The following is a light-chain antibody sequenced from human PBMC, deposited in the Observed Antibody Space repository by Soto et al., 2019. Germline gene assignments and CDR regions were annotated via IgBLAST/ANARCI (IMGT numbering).Light chain of an antibody. Sequence: DLQMTQSPSTLSASVGDRVTITCRASQSINSWLAWYQQKPGKAPKLLIYKASSLEGGVPSRFSGSGSGTEFTLTVSGLQPDDFATYFCQQYNNYPFTFGQGTNLEMK. V-gene: IGKV1-5*03. CDR2: KAS. CDR3: QQYNNYPFT. J-gene: IGKJ2*01. CDR1: QSINSW.